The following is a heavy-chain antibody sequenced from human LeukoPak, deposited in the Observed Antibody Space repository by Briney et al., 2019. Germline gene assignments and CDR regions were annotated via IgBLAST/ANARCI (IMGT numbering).Heavy chain of an antibody. Sequence: ASVKVSCKASGYTFTGYYMHWVRQAPGQGLEGMGWINPNSGGTNYAQKFQGRVTMTRDTSTSTAYMELSRLRSDDTAVYYCARGYCSSTSCYDYDLDYWGQGTLVTVSS. CDR2: INPNSGGT. V-gene: IGHV1-2*02. J-gene: IGHJ4*02. D-gene: IGHD2-2*01. CDR3: ARGYCSSTSCYDYDLDY. CDR1: GYTFTGYY.